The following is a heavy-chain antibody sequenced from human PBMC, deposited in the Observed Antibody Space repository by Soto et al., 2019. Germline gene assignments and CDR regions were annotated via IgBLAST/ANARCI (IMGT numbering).Heavy chain of an antibody. Sequence: ASVKVSCKASGYTFTSHGISWVRQAPGQGLEWMGWISVYNGNTNYVQKLQGRVTMTTDTSTSTAYMELRSLRSDDTAVYYCAREGYSSIWYPNSYFDQWGQGTLVTVSS. CDR3: AREGYSSIWYPNSYFDQ. V-gene: IGHV1-18*01. CDR2: ISVYNGNT. D-gene: IGHD6-13*01. CDR1: GYTFTSHG. J-gene: IGHJ4*02.